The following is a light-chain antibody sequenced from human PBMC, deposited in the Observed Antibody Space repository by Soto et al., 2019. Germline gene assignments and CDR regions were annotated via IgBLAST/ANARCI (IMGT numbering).Light chain of an antibody. Sequence: ETVRTQSPCTRSVSPGERSALCCRSSQSVSASYLAWYQQKPGQAPRLLIYDASNRATGIPDRFSGSGSGTDFTLTISRLEPEDFAVYYCQQYGYSTPWTFGQGTKVDIK. CDR2: DAS. CDR1: QSVSASY. CDR3: QQYGYSTPWT. V-gene: IGKV3-20*01. J-gene: IGKJ1*01.